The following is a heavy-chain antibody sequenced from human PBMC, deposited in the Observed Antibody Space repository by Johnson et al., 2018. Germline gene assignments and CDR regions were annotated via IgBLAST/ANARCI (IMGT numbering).Heavy chain of an antibody. CDR1: GGTFSSYT. J-gene: IGHJ6*03. CDR2: IIPILGIA. V-gene: IGHV1-69*04. D-gene: IGHD2-2*01. Sequence: QVRLVQSGAEVQKPGSSVKVSCKASGGTFSSYTISWVRQAPGQGLEWMGRIIPILGIANYAQKFQGRVTITADKSTSTAYMELSSLRSEDTAVYYCARVKCSSTICYGHYYYMDVWGKGTTVTVSS. CDR3: ARVKCSSTICYGHYYYMDV.